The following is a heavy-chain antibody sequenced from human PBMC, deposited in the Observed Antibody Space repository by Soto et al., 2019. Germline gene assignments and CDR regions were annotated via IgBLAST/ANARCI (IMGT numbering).Heavy chain of an antibody. CDR2: IKSKTAGGTT. V-gene: IGHV3-15*07. J-gene: IGHJ4*02. CDR1: GFTFSNAW. CDR3: TTAESHYYGSGSYYEPDY. Sequence: GGSLRLSCAASGFTFSNAWMNWVRQAPGKGLELVGRIKSKTAGGTTDYAAPVKGRFTISRDDSKNTLYLQMNSLKTEDTAVYYCTTAESHYYGSGSYYEPDYWGQGTLVTVSS. D-gene: IGHD3-10*01.